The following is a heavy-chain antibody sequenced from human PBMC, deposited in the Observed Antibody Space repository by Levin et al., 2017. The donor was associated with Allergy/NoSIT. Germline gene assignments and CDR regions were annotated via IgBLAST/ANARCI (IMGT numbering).Heavy chain of an antibody. V-gene: IGHV4-39*01. CDR1: DGSISSSTYY. J-gene: IGHJ3*02. CDR3: ARPRSGWLDAFDI. CDR2: IYDSGIT. D-gene: IGHD6-25*01. Sequence: SETLSLTCTVSDGSISSSTYYWGWIRQPPGKGLEWIGSIYDSGITYHNPSLKSRVTISLDTSKDQFSLKLSSVTAADTAVYFCARPRSGWLDAFDIWDRGTRVIVSS.